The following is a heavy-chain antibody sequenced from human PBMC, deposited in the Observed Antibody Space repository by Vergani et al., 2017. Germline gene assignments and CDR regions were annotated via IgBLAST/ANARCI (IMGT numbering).Heavy chain of an antibody. CDR2: ISSSSSYI. CDR3: ATLELYDFWSGYYESYYGMDV. Sequence: EVQLVESGGGLVKPGGSLRLSCAASGFTFSSYSMNWVRQAPGKGLESVSSISSSSSYIYYADSVKGRFTISRDNAKNSLYLQMNSLRAEDTAVYYCATLELYDFWSGYYESYYGMDVWGQGTTVTVSS. J-gene: IGHJ6*02. CDR1: GFTFSSYS. V-gene: IGHV3-21*01. D-gene: IGHD3-3*01.